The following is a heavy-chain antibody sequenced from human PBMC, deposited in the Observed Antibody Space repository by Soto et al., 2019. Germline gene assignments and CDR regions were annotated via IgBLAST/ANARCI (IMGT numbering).Heavy chain of an antibody. V-gene: IGHV3-30-3*01. CDR3: ARDRAFDY. CDR2: ISYDGTNK. J-gene: IGHJ4*02. Sequence: GGSLRLSCAASGFTFSSYAIHWVRQAPGKGLEWVAVISYDGTNKYYADSVKGRFTISRDNSKNTLYLQMNSLRAEDTAVFYCARDRAFDYWGQGTLVTVSS. CDR1: GFTFSSYA.